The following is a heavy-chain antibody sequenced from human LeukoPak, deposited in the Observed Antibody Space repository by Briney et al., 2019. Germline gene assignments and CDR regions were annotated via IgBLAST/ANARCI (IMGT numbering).Heavy chain of an antibody. J-gene: IGHJ4*02. CDR3: TTHILTGDFDY. Sequence: KPGGSLRLSCAASGFTFTNAWMSWVRQAPGKGLEWVGRVKGKADGGTTGYAAPVKGRFTISRDDSSNTMYLQMSSLKTEDTAMYYCTTHILTGDFDYWGQGTLVTVSS. CDR2: VKGKADGGTT. V-gene: IGHV3-15*01. CDR1: GFTFTNAW. D-gene: IGHD7-27*01.